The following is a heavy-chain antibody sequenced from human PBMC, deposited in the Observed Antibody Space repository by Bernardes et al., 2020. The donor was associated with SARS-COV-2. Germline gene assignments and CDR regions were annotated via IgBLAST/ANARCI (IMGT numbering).Heavy chain of an antibody. J-gene: IGHJ6*03. D-gene: IGHD3-3*01. CDR1: GFTFRSYA. CDR3: ARGGLFGVVIHPYYYYMDV. V-gene: IGHV3-30*04. CDR2: ISYDGSNK. Sequence: GGPLRCSCAASGFTFRSYAMHWVRQAPGKGLEWVAVISYDGSNKYYADSVKGRFTISRDNSKNTLYLQMNSLRAEDTAVYYCARGGLFGVVIHPYYYYMDVWGKGTTVTVSS.